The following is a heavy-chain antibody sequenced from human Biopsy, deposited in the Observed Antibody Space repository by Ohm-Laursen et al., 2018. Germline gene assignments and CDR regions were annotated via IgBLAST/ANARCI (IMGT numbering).Heavy chain of an antibody. D-gene: IGHD3-22*01. J-gene: IGHJ5*02. CDR3: ARDYDTSGYYYVS. CDR1: GGSLSSSTYY. CDR2: IFYNGST. V-gene: IGHV4-61*09. Sequence: SQTLSLTCSVSGGSLSSSTYYWTWIRQPPGKGLECIGYIFYNGSTTYNPSLKSRVTTSFDTSKNQFFLRLRSVTAADTAVYYCARDYDTSGYYYVSWGQGTLVTVSS.